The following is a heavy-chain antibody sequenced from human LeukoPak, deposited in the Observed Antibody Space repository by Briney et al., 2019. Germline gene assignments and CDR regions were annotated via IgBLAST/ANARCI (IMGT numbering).Heavy chain of an antibody. CDR1: GFTFSSYA. V-gene: IGHV3-23*01. J-gene: IGHJ4*02. CDR3: AKHRDNGDSSGYHDFDF. Sequence: GGSLRLSCAASGFTFSSYAMSWVRQAPGKGLEWVSAISGSGGSTYYADSVRGRFSLSRDNSKNTLYLQLSSLRAEDTAVYYCAKHRDNGDSSGYHDFDFWGQGTLVTVSS. CDR2: ISGSGGST. D-gene: IGHD3-22*01.